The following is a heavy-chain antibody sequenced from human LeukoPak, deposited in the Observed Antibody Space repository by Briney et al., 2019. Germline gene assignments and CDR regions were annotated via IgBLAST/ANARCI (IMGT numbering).Heavy chain of an antibody. CDR3: VIPPYYYYYYMDV. CDR2: IYTSGST. D-gene: IGHD3-3*01. CDR1: GGSISSYY. V-gene: IGHV4-4*07. J-gene: IGHJ6*03. Sequence: SETLSLTCTVSGGSISSYYWSWIRQPAGKGLEWIGRIYTSGSTNYNPSLKSRVTMSVDTSKNQFSLKLSSVTAADTAVYGVVIPPYYYYYYMDVWGKGTTVTVSS.